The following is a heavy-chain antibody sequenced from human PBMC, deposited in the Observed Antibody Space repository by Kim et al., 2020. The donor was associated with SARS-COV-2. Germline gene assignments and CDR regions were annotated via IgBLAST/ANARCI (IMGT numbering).Heavy chain of an antibody. CDR2: FDPEDGET. Sequence: ASVKVSCKVSGYTLTELSMHWVRQAPGKGLEWMGGFDPEDGETIYAQKFQGRVTMTEDTSTDTAYMELSSLRSEDTAVYYCATETVVRGVPSNYYYDYGMDVWGEGTTVTVSS. J-gene: IGHJ6*04. D-gene: IGHD3-10*01. CDR3: ATETVVRGVPSNYYYDYGMDV. V-gene: IGHV1-24*01. CDR1: GYTLTELS.